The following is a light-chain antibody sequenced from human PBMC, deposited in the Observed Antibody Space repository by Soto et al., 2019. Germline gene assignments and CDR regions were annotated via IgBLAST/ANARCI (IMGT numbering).Light chain of an antibody. CDR3: SSYAGSNNFVV. V-gene: IGLV2-8*01. J-gene: IGLJ2*01. CDR2: EVS. CDR1: SSDVGGYNY. Sequence: QSALTQPPSASGSPGQSVTISCTGTSSDVGGYNYVSWYQQHPGKAPKLMIYEVSKRPSGVPDRFSGSKSCNTASLTVCGLQAEDESDYYCSSYAGSNNFVVFGGGTKLTVL.